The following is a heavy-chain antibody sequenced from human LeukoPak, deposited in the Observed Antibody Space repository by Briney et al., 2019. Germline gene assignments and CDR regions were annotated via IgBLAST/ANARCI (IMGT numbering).Heavy chain of an antibody. CDR3: ARDNDVVAVAATLTARFDY. Sequence: ASVKVSCKASGYTFTGYYMHWVRQAPGQGLEWMGWINPNSGGTNYAQKFQGRVTMTRDTSISTAYMELSRLRSDDTAVYYCARDNDVVAVAATLTARFDYWGQGTLVTVSS. CDR1: GYTFTGYY. J-gene: IGHJ4*02. D-gene: IGHD2-15*01. V-gene: IGHV1-2*02. CDR2: INPNSGGT.